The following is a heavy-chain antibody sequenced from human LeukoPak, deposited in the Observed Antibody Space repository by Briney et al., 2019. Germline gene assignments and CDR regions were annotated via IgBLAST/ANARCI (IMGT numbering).Heavy chain of an antibody. CDR1: GFSLSTSGVG. CDR3: AHTPNREDAFDI. D-gene: IGHD1-14*01. Sequence: SGPTLVKPTQTLTQTCTFSGFSLSTSGVGVGWIRQPPGKALEWLALIYWNDDKRYSPSLKSRLTITKDTSKNQVVLTMTNMDPVDTATYYCAHTPNREDAFDIWGQGTMVTVSS. CDR2: IYWNDDK. V-gene: IGHV2-5*01. J-gene: IGHJ3*02.